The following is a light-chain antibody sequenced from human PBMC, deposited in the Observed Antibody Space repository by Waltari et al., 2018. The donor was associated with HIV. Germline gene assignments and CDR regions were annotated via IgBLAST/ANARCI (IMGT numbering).Light chain of an antibody. CDR3: QQYYLYPIT. V-gene: IGKV1-5*03. Sequence: DIQMTQSPSTLSASVGDRVTITCRASQSISSWLAWYQQKPGKAPNLLIYKASSLESGVPARFGGSGSETEFTLTISSLQAHDFATYYCQQYYLYPITFGHGTRLEIK. J-gene: IGKJ5*01. CDR2: KAS. CDR1: QSISSW.